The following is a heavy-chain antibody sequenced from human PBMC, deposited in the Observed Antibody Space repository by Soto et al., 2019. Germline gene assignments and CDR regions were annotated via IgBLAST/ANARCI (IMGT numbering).Heavy chain of an antibody. Sequence: TSETLSLTCTVSGGSISSYYWSWIRQPPGKGLEWIGYIYYSGSTNYNPSLKSRVTISVDTSKNQFSLKLSSVTAADTAVYYCARVYXSSGYAYYYYYGMDVWGQGTTVTVSS. CDR1: GGSISSYY. CDR2: IYYSGST. V-gene: IGHV4-59*01. CDR3: ARVYXSSGYAYYYYYGMDV. J-gene: IGHJ6*02. D-gene: IGHD3-22*01.